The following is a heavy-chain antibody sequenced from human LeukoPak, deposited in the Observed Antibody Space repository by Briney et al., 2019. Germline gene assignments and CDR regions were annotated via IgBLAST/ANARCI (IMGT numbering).Heavy chain of an antibody. V-gene: IGHV3-23*01. Sequence: GGSLRLSCAASGFTLNNYGMSWVRQAPGKGLEWVSAISGSGGSTDYADSLKGGFTISRDNSKNTLYLQMNSLRAEDTAVYYCAKDQAWTDYFDYWGQGTMVTVSS. CDR1: GFTLNNYG. D-gene: IGHD3/OR15-3a*01. J-gene: IGHJ4*02. CDR2: ISGSGGST. CDR3: AKDQAWTDYFDY.